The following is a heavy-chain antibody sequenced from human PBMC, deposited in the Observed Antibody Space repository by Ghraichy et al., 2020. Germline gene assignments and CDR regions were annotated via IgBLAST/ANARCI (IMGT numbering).Heavy chain of an antibody. CDR2: INPNSGDT. D-gene: IGHD6-13*01. V-gene: IGHV1-2*06. CDR3: ARDRDIVAAGTEFDY. CDR1: GYTFTGYY. J-gene: IGHJ4*02. Sequence: VKVSCKASGYTFTGYYMHWVRQAPGQGLEWMGRINPNSGDTNYAQKFQGRVTMTRDTSISTAYMELSRLRSDDTAVYYCARDRDIVAAGTEFDYWGQGTLVTVSS.